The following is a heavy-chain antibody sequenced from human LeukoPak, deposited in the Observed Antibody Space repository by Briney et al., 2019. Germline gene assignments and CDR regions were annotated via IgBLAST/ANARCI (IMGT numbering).Heavy chain of an antibody. V-gene: IGHV5-51*01. J-gene: IGHJ4*02. D-gene: IGHD3-22*01. CDR2: IYPGDSDT. CDR3: ARLYYYDSSGYYPFDY. CDR1: GYSFTSYW. Sequence: PGESLKISCKGSGYSFTSYWIGWVRQMPGKGLEWMGIIYPGDSDTRYSPSFHGQVTISADKSISTAYLQWSSLKASDTAMYYCARLYYYDSSGYYPFDYWGQGTLVTVSS.